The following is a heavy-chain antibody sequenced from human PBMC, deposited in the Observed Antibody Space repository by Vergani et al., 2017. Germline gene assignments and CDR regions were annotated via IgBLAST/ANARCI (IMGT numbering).Heavy chain of an antibody. J-gene: IGHJ3*02. D-gene: IGHD3-3*01. Sequence: EVQLVESGGGLIQPGGSLRLSCAASGFTVSSNYMSWVRQAPGKGLEWVSVIYSGGSTYDADSVKGRFTISRDNAKNSLYLQMNSLRAEDTALYYCAKDIHDFWSGYYDAFDIWGQGTMVTVSS. CDR2: IYSGGST. CDR3: AKDIHDFWSGYYDAFDI. CDR1: GFTVSSNY. V-gene: IGHV3-53*01.